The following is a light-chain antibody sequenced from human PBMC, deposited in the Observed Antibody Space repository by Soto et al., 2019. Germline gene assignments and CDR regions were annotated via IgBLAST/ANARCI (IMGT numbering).Light chain of an antibody. V-gene: IGKV3-11*01. Sequence: EIVLTQSPATLSLSPGERATLSCRASQSVSSYLAWYQQKPGKAPRLLIYYASNRATGIRARFSGSGSGTDFTLTISSLEPEDFAVYYCQQRSNWPLTFGGGTKVEIK. CDR1: QSVSSY. CDR3: QQRSNWPLT. CDR2: YAS. J-gene: IGKJ4*01.